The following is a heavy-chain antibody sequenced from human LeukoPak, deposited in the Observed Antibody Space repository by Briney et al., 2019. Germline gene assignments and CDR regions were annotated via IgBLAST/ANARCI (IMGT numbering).Heavy chain of an antibody. CDR2: IYYSGST. Sequence: SETLSLTCTVSGGSISSSSYYWGWIRQPPGKGLEWIGSIYYSGSTYYNPSLKSRVTISVDTSKNQFSLKLSSVTAADTAVYYCARVYEARNWTPNLDYWGQGTLVTVSS. V-gene: IGHV4-39*07. CDR1: GGSISSSSYY. D-gene: IGHD1-1*01. CDR3: ARVYEARNWTPNLDY. J-gene: IGHJ4*02.